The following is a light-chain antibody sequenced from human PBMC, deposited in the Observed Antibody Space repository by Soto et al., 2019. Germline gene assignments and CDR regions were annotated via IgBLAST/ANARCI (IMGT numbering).Light chain of an antibody. V-gene: IGKV1-5*01. J-gene: IGKJ1*01. Sequence: DLQMTQSPSTPSASVGDTVTITCRASQTISRWLAWYQQKPGKAPRLLIYTASTLESGVPSRFSASGSGTEFTLTISSLHPDDFATYYCQEYNNYWKFGQGTKV. CDR1: QTISRW. CDR3: QEYNNYWK. CDR2: TAS.